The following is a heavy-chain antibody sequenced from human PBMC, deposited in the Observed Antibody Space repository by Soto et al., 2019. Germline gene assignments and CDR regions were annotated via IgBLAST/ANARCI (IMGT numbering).Heavy chain of an antibody. J-gene: IGHJ4*02. V-gene: IGHV3-23*01. Sequence: PGGSLRLSCAASGFTFSSYAMSWVRQAPGKGLEWVSAISGSGGSTYYADSVKGRFTISRDNSKNTLYLQMNSLRAEDTAVYYCARVEYDCSGGSCYSAPFDYWGQGTLVTVSS. CDR2: ISGSGGST. CDR3: ARVEYDCSGGSCYSAPFDY. D-gene: IGHD2-15*01. CDR1: GFTFSSYA.